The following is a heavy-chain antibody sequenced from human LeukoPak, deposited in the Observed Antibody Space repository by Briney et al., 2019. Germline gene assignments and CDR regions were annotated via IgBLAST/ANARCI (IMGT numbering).Heavy chain of an antibody. CDR2: INQDGSEK. V-gene: IGHV3-7*01. CDR1: GFTFSRYW. CDR3: TKKAYYYDSSGSPVYYFDF. D-gene: IGHD3-22*01. Sequence: QSGGSLRLSCVASGFTFSRYWMSWVRQAPGKGLEWVANINQDGSEKYYVDSVKGRFTISRDNAKNSLFLQMNSLRAEDTAVYYCTKKAYYYDSSGSPVYYFDFWGQGILVTVSS. J-gene: IGHJ4*02.